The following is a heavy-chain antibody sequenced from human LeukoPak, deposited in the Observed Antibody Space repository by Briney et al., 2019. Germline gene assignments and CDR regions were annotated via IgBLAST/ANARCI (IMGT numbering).Heavy chain of an antibody. Sequence: PGGSLRLSCAASGFTFSSYGMHWVRQAPGKGLEWVSYISGGSSTIHYADSVKGRFTISRDNAKNSLYLQMNSLRDEDTALYYCARDYGYSSSFDYWGQGTLVTVSS. D-gene: IGHD6-13*01. CDR2: ISGGSSTI. J-gene: IGHJ4*02. CDR3: ARDYGYSSSFDY. V-gene: IGHV3-48*02. CDR1: GFTFSSYG.